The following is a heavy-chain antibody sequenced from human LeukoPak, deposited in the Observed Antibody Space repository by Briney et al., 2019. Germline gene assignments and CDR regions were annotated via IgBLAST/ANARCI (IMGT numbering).Heavy chain of an antibody. Sequence: GLEWMGKINPSGTFTTYAPKYQGRVTVTKDTSTNTVYMELSSLRSDDTAVYYCALIAPPHNWGQGTLVTVSS. V-gene: IGHV1-46*01. J-gene: IGHJ4*02. CDR3: ALIAPPHN. CDR2: INPSGTFT. D-gene: IGHD6-13*01.